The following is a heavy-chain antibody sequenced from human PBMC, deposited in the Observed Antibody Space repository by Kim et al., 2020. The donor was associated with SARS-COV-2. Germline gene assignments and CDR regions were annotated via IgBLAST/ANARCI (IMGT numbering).Heavy chain of an antibody. J-gene: IGHJ4*02. CDR2: SDT. D-gene: IGHD2-15*01. V-gene: IGHV5-51*01. CDR3: ARQDSIAGY. Sequence: SDTRYSPSFQGQVTISADKSISTAYLQWSSLKASDTAMYYCARQDSIAGYWGQGTLVTVSS.